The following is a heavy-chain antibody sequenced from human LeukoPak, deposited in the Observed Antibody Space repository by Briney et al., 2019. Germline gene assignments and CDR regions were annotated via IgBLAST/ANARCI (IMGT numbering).Heavy chain of an antibody. CDR2: IDPSGGST. V-gene: IGHV1-46*01. CDR3: ARDNTATGPFDN. J-gene: IGHJ4*02. CDR1: GYSFTSYY. Sequence: ASVKVSCKASGYSFTSYYMHWVRQAPGQGLEWMGIIDPSGGSTSYAQKFQGRVTMTRDTSTSTVYMELNSLRSEDTAVYYCARDNTATGPFDNWGQGTLVTVSS. D-gene: IGHD1-1*01.